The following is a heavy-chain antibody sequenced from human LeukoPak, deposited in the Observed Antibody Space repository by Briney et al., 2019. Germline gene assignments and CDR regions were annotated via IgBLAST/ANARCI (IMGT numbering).Heavy chain of an antibody. CDR3: ARDTALQGGYYYGMDV. J-gene: IGHJ6*02. CDR1: GFTFSSYS. Sequence: GGSLRLSCAASGFTFSSYSMNWVRQAPGKGLEWVSSISSSSSYIYYADSVKGRFTISRDNAKNSLYLQMNSLGAEDTAVYYCARDTALQGGYYYGMDVWGQGTTVTVSS. CDR2: ISSSSSYI. V-gene: IGHV3-21*01. D-gene: IGHD5-18*01.